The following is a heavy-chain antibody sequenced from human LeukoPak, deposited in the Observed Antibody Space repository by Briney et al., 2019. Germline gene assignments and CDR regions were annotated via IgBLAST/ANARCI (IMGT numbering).Heavy chain of an antibody. D-gene: IGHD3-16*01. CDR1: GFTFSSYW. J-gene: IGHJ4*02. CDR3: TKWRGGQSEFDY. Sequence: GGSLRLSCVASGFTFSSYWMAWVRQAPGKGLEWVAHIKQDGSATQYVGSVKGRFTIYRDNAKNSVFMQMTSLGAEDTAVYFCTKWRGGQSEFDYWGQGTLVTVSS. V-gene: IGHV3-7*01. CDR2: IKQDGSAT.